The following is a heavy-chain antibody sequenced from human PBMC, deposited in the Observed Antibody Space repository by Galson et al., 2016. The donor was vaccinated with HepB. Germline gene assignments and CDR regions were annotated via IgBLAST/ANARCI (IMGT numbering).Heavy chain of an antibody. CDR3: ASPRRMDV. J-gene: IGHJ6*02. Sequence: SETLSLTCAVYGGSLSTFYWRWIRQPPGRGLEWIGDINHSASTNYHPSLESRLTLSIDTSKNQFSLNLSSLTAADTAVYYCASPRRMDVWGQGTTVTVSS. CDR1: GGSLSTFY. CDR2: INHSAST. V-gene: IGHV4-34*01.